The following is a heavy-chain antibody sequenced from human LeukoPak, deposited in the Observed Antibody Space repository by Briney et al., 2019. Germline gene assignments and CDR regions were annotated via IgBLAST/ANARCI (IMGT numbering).Heavy chain of an antibody. CDR1: GGSFSGFY. V-gene: IGHV4-34*01. D-gene: IGHD2-2*01. Sequence: KPSETPSLTCAVYGGSFSGFYLSWIPQPPGKGLEWIGEINHSGSTNYNPSLKSRVTIPVDTSKNQFSLKLSSVTAADTAIYYCARHSPVATEAFDIWGQGTMATVSS. J-gene: IGHJ3*02. CDR2: INHSGST. CDR3: ARHSPVATEAFDI.